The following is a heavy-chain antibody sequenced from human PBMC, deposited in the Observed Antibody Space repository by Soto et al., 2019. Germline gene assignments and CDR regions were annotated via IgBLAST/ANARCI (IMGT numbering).Heavy chain of an antibody. Sequence: SETLSLTCTVSGGSISSSSYYWGWIRQPPGKGLEWIGSIYYSGYTYYNTSLKNRVTISENTSKNQISMKLRSVTAADTAVYYCARHNGPLYVGYYYDMDVWGQGTTVT. V-gene: IGHV4-39*01. J-gene: IGHJ6*02. CDR1: GGSISSSSYY. D-gene: IGHD3-16*01. CDR3: ARHNGPLYVGYYYDMDV. CDR2: IYYSGYT.